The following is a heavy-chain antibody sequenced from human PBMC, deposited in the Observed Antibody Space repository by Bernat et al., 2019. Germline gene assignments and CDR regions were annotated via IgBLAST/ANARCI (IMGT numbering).Heavy chain of an antibody. CDR2: IIPILGIA. J-gene: IGHJ4*02. Sequence: QVQLVQSGAEVKKPGSSVKVSCKASGGTFSSYTISWVRQAPGQGLEWMGRIIPILGIANYAQKVQGRVKITANKSTSTAYMELSSLRSEDTAVYYCAWDYYDSSGSGEGSMPFDYWGQGTLVTVSS. D-gene: IGHD3-22*01. CDR3: AWDYYDSSGSGEGSMPFDY. V-gene: IGHV1-69*02. CDR1: GGTFSSYT.